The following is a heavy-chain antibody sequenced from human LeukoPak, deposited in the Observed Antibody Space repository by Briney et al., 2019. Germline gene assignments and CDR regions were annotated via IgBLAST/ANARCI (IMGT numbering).Heavy chain of an antibody. J-gene: IGHJ4*02. D-gene: IGHD3-10*01. V-gene: IGHV1-69*13. CDR3: ARVGSSGSYTSHYFDY. CDR1: GGTFSSYA. Sequence: GASVKVSCKASGGTFSSYAISWVRQAPGQGLEWMGGIIPIFTTANHAQKFQGRVTITADESTSTAYMELSSLRSGDTAVYYCARVGSSGSYTSHYFDYWGQGTLVTVSS. CDR2: IIPIFTTA.